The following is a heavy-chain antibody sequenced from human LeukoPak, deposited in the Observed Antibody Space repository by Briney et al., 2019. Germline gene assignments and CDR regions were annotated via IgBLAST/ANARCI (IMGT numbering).Heavy chain of an antibody. V-gene: IGHV4-34*01. J-gene: IGHJ6*03. CDR3: ARGLIRFLEWSRVDYYYMDV. CDR1: GGSFSGYY. D-gene: IGHD3-3*01. CDR2: INHSGST. Sequence: SETLSLTCAVYGGSFSGYYWSWIRQPPGKGLEWIGEINHSGSTNYNPSLKSRVTISVDMSKNQFSLKLSSVTAADTAVYYCARGLIRFLEWSRVDYYYMDVWGKGTTVTVSS.